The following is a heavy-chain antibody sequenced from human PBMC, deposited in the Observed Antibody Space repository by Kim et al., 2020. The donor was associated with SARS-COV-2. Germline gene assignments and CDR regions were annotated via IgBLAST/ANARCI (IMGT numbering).Heavy chain of an antibody. V-gene: IGHV1-24*01. Sequence: ASVKVSCKVSGYTLTELSMHWVRQAPGKGLEWMGGFDPEDGETIYAQKFQGRVTMTEDTSTDTAYMELSSLRSEDTAVYYCATGMVRGVILPPVAEYFQHWGQGTLVTVSS. CDR1: GYTLTELS. CDR3: ATGMVRGVILPPVAEYFQH. D-gene: IGHD3-10*01. CDR2: FDPEDGET. J-gene: IGHJ1*01.